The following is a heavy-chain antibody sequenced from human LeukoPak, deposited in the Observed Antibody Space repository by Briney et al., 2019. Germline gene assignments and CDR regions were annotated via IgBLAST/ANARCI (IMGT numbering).Heavy chain of an antibody. Sequence: SETLSLTCTVSRGSISSYYWSWIRQPPGKGLEWIGYIYYSGSTNYNPSLKSRVTISVDTSKNQFSLKLSSVTAADTTVYYCARRTVTTNAFDIWGQGTMVTVSS. CDR2: IYYSGST. CDR3: ARRTVTTNAFDI. J-gene: IGHJ3*02. V-gene: IGHV4-59*01. D-gene: IGHD4-17*01. CDR1: RGSISSYY.